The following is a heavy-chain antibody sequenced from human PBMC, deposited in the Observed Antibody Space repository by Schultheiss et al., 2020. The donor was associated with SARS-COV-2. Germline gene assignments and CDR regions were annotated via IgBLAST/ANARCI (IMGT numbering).Heavy chain of an antibody. D-gene: IGHD3-22*01. J-gene: IGHJ4*02. CDR3: ARGPFNYYDSSGYLPDY. V-gene: IGHV4-59*01. Sequence: SQTLSLTCTVSGGSISSYYRSWIRQPPGKGLEWIGYIYYSGSTNYNPSLKSRVTISVDTSKNQFSLKLSSVTAADTAVYYCARGPFNYYDSSGYLPDYWGQGTLVTVSS. CDR1: GGSISSYY. CDR2: IYYSGST.